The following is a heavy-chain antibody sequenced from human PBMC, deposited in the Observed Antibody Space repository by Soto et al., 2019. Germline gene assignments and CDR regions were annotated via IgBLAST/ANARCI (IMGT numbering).Heavy chain of an antibody. CDR1: GGTFSSYA. J-gene: IGHJ6*02. D-gene: IGHD6-19*01. CDR2: IIPIFGTA. CDR3: ARGALGAVAEPYYYYGMDV. V-gene: IGHV1-69*13. Sequence: SVKVSCKASGGTFSSYAISWVRQAPGQGLEWMGGIIPIFGTANYAQKFQGRVTITADESTSTAYMELSSLRSEDTAVYYCARGALGAVAEPYYYYGMDVWGQGTTVTV.